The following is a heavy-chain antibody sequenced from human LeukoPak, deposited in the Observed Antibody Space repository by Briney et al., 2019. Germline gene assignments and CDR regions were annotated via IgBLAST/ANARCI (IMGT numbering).Heavy chain of an antibody. D-gene: IGHD5-12*01. CDR3: ARGVQESPATIRSWFDP. J-gene: IGHJ5*02. V-gene: IGHV4-34*01. CDR1: GGSSSGYY. Sequence: SETLSLTCAVYGGSSSGYYRSWIRQPPGKGLEWIGEINHSGSTNYNPSLKSRVTISVDTSKNQFSQKLSSVTAADTAVYYCARGVQESPATIRSWFDPWGQGTLVTVSS. CDR2: INHSGST.